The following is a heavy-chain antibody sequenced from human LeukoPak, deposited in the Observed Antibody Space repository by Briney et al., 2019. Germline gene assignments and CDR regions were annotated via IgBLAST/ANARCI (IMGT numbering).Heavy chain of an antibody. CDR3: TRGGMAPDY. D-gene: IGHD5-24*01. CDR2: IRTKPHGGTR. CDR1: GFTFGDYI. Sequence: KPGGSLRLSCTTSGFTFGDYIMSWFRQAPGKGLEWVGVIRTKPHGGTREYAASVKGRFSISRDDSKSIAYLQMNSLKIEDTAVYYCTRGGMAPDYWGRGTLVTVSS. V-gene: IGHV3-49*05. J-gene: IGHJ4*02.